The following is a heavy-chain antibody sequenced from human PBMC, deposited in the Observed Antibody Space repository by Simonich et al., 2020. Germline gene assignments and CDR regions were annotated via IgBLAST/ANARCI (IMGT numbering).Heavy chain of an antibody. J-gene: IGHJ2*01. CDR2: INQSGST. V-gene: IGHV4-34*01. CDR1: GGSLRGYY. CDR3: AREFRDYWYFDL. D-gene: IGHD2-21*01. Sequence: QVQLQQWGAGLLKPSETLSLTCAVYGGSLRGYYWGWIRKPPGKGLEWMGEINQSGSTNYNPSLKSRGSISVDTSKNQFSLKLSSVTAADTAVYYCAREFRDYWYFDLWGRGTLVTVSS.